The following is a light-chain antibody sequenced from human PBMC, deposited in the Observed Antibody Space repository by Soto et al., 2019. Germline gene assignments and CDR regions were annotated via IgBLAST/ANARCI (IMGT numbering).Light chain of an antibody. CDR1: QSVTSSY. Sequence: EIVLTQSPGTLSLSPGERATLSCRASQSVTSSYLAWYQQKPGQAPRLLIYGASSRATGIPDRCSGSGSGTDFTLTISRLEPEDLAVYYCQQYGNSPLTFGGGTKVEIK. J-gene: IGKJ4*01. V-gene: IGKV3-20*01. CDR3: QQYGNSPLT. CDR2: GAS.